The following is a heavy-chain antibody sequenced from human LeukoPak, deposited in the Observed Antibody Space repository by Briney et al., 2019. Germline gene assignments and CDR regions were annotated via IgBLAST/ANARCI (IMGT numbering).Heavy chain of an antibody. J-gene: IGHJ4*02. CDR3: AKDGPDCSGGSCYFDWYYFDY. CDR1: GFTVSSNY. CDR2: IYSGGST. D-gene: IGHD2-15*01. V-gene: IGHV3-53*01. Sequence: PGGSLRLSCAASGFTVSSNYMSWVRQAPGKGLEWVSVIYSGGSTYYADSVKGRFTISRDNSKNTLYLQMNSLRAEDTAVYYCAKDGPDCSGGSCYFDWYYFDYWGQGTLVTVSS.